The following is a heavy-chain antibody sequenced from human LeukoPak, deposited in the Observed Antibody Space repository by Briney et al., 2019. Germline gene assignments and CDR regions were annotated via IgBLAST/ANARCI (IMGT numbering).Heavy chain of an antibody. CDR2: INPSGGST. CDR1: GYTFTSYY. D-gene: IGHD6-6*01. CDR3: ARDGVVWQLVSYYYYYYMDV. V-gene: IGHV1-46*01. Sequence: GALVKVSCKASGYTFTSYYMHWVRQAPGQGLEWMGIINPSGGSTSYAQKFQGRVTMTRDTSTSTVYMELSSLRSEDTAVYYCARDGVVWQLVSYYYYYYMDVWGKGTTVTVSS. J-gene: IGHJ6*03.